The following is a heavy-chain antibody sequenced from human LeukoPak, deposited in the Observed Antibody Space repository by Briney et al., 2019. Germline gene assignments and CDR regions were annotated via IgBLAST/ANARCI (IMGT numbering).Heavy chain of an antibody. CDR2: ISPTSGGT. D-gene: IGHD3-10*01. CDR3: ARSPPSSRENDH. Sequence: ASVKVSCKASGNTFTSYYIHWVRQAPGQGLEWMSWISPTSGGTNYAQKFQGRVTMTRDTSISTAYMELSRLTSDDTAVYYCARSPPSSRENDHWGQGTLVTVSS. V-gene: IGHV1-2*02. CDR1: GNTFTSYY. J-gene: IGHJ4*02.